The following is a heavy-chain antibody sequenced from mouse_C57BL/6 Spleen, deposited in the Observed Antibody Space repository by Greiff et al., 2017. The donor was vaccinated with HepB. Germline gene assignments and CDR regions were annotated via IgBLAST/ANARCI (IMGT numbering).Heavy chain of an antibody. CDR1: GYAFSSSW. CDR3: AIYYDYDAWFAY. D-gene: IGHD2-4*01. J-gene: IGHJ3*01. V-gene: IGHV1-82*01. CDR2: IYPGDGDT. Sequence: QVQLKESGPELVKPGASVKISCKASGYAFSSSWMNWVKQRPGKGLEWIGRIYPGDGDTNYNGKFKGKATLTADKSSSTAYMQLSSLTSEDSAVYFCAIYYDYDAWFAYWGQGTLVTVSA.